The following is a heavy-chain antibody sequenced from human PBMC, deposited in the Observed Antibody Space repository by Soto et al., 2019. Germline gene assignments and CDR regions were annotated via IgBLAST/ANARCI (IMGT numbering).Heavy chain of an antibody. Sequence: EVQLLQSGGGLVQPGGSLRLSCATSGFSFVSYAMSWVRQAPGKGLEWVSTISGSGGSTYYPDSGKGRFSTSRDNSKNTLHLQMNSLRAEDTAIYYCAKDATVGATDYFDSWGQVILVTVSS. CDR2: ISGSGGST. D-gene: IGHD1-26*01. CDR3: AKDATVGATDYFDS. V-gene: IGHV3-23*01. J-gene: IGHJ4*02. CDR1: GFSFVSYA.